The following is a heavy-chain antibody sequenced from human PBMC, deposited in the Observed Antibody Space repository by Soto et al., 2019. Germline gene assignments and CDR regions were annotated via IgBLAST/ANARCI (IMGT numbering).Heavy chain of an antibody. D-gene: IGHD2-15*01. J-gene: IGHJ4*02. V-gene: IGHV3-30-3*01. CDR3: AREGVVAATPIDY. CDR2: ISYDGSNK. CDR1: GFTFSSYA. Sequence: QVQPVESGGGVVQPGRSLRLSCAASGFTFSSYAMHWVRQAPGKGLEWVAVISYDGSNKYYADSVKGRFTISRDNSKNTLYLQMNSLRAEDTAVYYCAREGVVAATPIDYWGQGTLVTVSS.